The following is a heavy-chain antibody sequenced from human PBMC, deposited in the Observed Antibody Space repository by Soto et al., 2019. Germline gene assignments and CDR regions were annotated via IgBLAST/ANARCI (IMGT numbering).Heavy chain of an antibody. Sequence: SETLSLTCTVSGGSISSYYWSWIRQPPGKGLEWIGYIYYSGSTNYNPSLKSRVTISVDTSKNQFSLKLSSVTAADTAVYYCARRNKNWNYFDYWGQGTLVTVSS. V-gene: IGHV4-59*08. CDR3: ARRNKNWNYFDY. J-gene: IGHJ4*02. CDR2: IYYSGST. CDR1: GGSISSYY. D-gene: IGHD1-1*01.